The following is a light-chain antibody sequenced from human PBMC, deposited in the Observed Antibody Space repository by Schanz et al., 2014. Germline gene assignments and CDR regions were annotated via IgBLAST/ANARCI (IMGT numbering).Light chain of an antibody. V-gene: IGKV3-20*01. CDR1: QSVSSSS. J-gene: IGKJ5*01. CDR2: GAT. Sequence: EIVMTQSPATLSVSPGERATLSCRASQSVSSSSLAWYQQKVGQSPRLLIYGATSRATGIPDRFSGSGSGTDFTLTISRLEPEDFAVYYCQQYGSSFGQGTRLEIQ. CDR3: QQYGSS.